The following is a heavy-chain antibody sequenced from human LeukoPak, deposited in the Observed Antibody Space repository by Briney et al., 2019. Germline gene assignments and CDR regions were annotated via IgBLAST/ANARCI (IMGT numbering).Heavy chain of an antibody. J-gene: IGHJ3*02. Sequence: ASVKVSCKASGYTFTDYYMHWVRQAPGQGLEWMGWINPNSGGTNYAQKFQGRVTMTRDTSISTAYMELSRLRSDDTAVYYCARILRYCSGGSCYSAAFDIWGQGTMVTVSS. CDR2: INPNSGGT. CDR1: GYTFTDYY. CDR3: ARILRYCSGGSCYSAAFDI. D-gene: IGHD2-15*01. V-gene: IGHV1-2*02.